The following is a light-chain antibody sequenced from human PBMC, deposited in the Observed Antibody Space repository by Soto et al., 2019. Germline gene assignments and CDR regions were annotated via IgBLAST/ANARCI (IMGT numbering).Light chain of an antibody. V-gene: IGKV3-20*01. J-gene: IGKJ1*01. CDR2: GAS. CDR3: HSYDTSSWT. CDR1: QGVESSY. Sequence: EIVLTQSPGTLALSPGERATVFCRASQGVESSYLAWFQQKPGQAPRLLIYGASRRATGVPDRFSGSGSGTDFTPTITRLEHEDVAVYYCHSYDTSSWTFGQGTKVEI.